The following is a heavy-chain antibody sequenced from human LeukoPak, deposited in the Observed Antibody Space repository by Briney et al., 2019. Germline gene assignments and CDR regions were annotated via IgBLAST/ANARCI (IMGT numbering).Heavy chain of an antibody. D-gene: IGHD3-3*01. CDR1: GGSISTFY. CDR3: ARHGPLYDIWSAQFYFDY. J-gene: IGHJ4*02. V-gene: IGHV4-59*08. Sequence: PSETLSLTCTVSGGSISTFYWSWLRQRPGKGLEWLGYIYYSGTPNYNPSRSGRVTLSVDLSKSQFSLTLSSVTAADTALYYCARHGPLYDIWSAQFYFDYWGQGTLVAVSS. CDR2: IYYSGTP.